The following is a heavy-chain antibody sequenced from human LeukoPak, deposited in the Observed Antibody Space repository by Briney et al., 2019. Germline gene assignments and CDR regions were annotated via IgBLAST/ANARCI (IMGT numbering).Heavy chain of an antibody. D-gene: IGHD4-17*01. CDR1: GYTFTGYY. Sequence: ASVKVSCKASGYTFTGYYMHWVRQAPGQGLEWMGWINPNSGGTNYAQKFQGRVTMTRDTSISTAYMELSRLRSDDTAVYYCARGGASYGDYGRGFDPWGQGTLVTVSS. V-gene: IGHV1-2*02. CDR3: ARGGASYGDYGRGFDP. J-gene: IGHJ5*02. CDR2: INPNSGGT.